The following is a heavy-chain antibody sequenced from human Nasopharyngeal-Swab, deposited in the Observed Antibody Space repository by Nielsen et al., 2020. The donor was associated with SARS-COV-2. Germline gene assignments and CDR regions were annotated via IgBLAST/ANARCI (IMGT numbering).Heavy chain of an antibody. J-gene: IGHJ4*02. Sequence: SGPTLVKPTQTLTLTCTFSGFSLSTSGMCVSWIRQPPGKALEWLALIDWDDDKYYSTSLKTRLTISKDTSKNQVVLTMTNVDPVDTATYYCARMYYDILTGYYRGFDYWGQGTLVTVSS. CDR2: IDWDDDK. V-gene: IGHV2-70*01. CDR1: GFSLSTSGMC. D-gene: IGHD3-9*01. CDR3: ARMYYDILTGYYRGFDY.